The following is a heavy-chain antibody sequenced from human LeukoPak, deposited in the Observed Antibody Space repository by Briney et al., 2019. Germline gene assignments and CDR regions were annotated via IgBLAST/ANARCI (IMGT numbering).Heavy chain of an antibody. CDR2: INHSGST. Sequence: SETLSLTCAVYGGSFSGYYWSWIRQPPGKGLEWIGEINHSGSTNYNPSLTSRVTISVDTSKNQFSLKLSSVTAADTAVYYCARTPRITIFGVVTLNWFDPRGQGTLVTVSS. CDR1: GGSFSGYY. D-gene: IGHD3-3*01. J-gene: IGHJ5*02. CDR3: ARTPRITIFGVVTLNWFDP. V-gene: IGHV4-34*01.